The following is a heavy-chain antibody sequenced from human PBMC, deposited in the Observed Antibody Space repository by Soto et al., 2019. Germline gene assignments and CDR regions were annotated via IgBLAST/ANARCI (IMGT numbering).Heavy chain of an antibody. CDR1: GYTFTSYG. V-gene: IGHV1-18*01. D-gene: IGHD2-15*01. CDR2: ISAYNGNT. J-gene: IGHJ4*02. CDR3: SRNLRPYCSGGSCSPQFDY. Sequence: ASVKVSCKASGYTFTSYGISWVRQAPGQGLEWMGWISAYNGNTNYAQKLQGRVTMTTDTSTSTAYMELRSLRSDDTAVYYCSRNLRPYCSGGSCSPQFDYWRQGTLVTVSS.